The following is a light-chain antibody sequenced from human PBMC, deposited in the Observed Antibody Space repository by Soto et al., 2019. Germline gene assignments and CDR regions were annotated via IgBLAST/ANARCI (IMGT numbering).Light chain of an antibody. CDR1: QGIINY. CDR3: QQLFMYPPT. V-gene: IGKV1-9*01. J-gene: IGKJ3*01. CDR2: GAS. Sequence: IQLTQSPSSLSASVGDRVTITCRASQGIINYLAWYQQKPGKALKLLIYGASTLQSGVPSRFGGSGSGTDFTLTVSSLQPEDFATYYSQQLFMYPPTFGPGTKVDIK.